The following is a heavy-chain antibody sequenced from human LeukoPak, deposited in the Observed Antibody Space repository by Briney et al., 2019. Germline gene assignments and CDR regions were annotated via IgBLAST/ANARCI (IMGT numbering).Heavy chain of an antibody. CDR1: GYTFTSYG. CDR2: ISAYNGNT. D-gene: IGHD2-15*01. V-gene: IGHV1-18*01. Sequence: ASVKVSCKASGYTFTSYGISWVRQAPGQGLEWMGWISAYNGNTNYAQKLQGRVTMTTDTSTSTAYMELRSLRSDDTAVYYCARVEDLGYCSGGSCRFDPWGQGTLVTVSS. J-gene: IGHJ5*02. CDR3: ARVEDLGYCSGGSCRFDP.